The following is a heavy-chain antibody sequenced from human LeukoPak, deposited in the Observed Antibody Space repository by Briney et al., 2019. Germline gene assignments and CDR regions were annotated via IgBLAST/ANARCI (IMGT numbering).Heavy chain of an antibody. J-gene: IGHJ4*02. CDR2: INPNSGGT. D-gene: IGHD3-3*01. Sequence: GASVKVSCKASGYTFTGYYMHWVRQAPGQGLEWMGWINPNSGGTNYAQKFQGRVTMTRDTSISTVYMELSSLRSEDTAVYYCARDLYALNYDFWSGYYSRAPIVARGIGYWGQGTLVTVSS. V-gene: IGHV1-2*02. CDR1: GYTFTGYY. CDR3: ARDLYALNYDFWSGYYSRAPIVARGIGY.